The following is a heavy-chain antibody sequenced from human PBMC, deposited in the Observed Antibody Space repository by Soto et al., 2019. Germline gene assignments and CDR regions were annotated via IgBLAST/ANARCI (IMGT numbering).Heavy chain of an antibody. J-gene: IGHJ4*02. CDR3: ATDQPGYSSSWYQH. CDR2: FDPEDGET. Sequence: ASVKVSCKASGYTLTELSMHWVRQAPGKGLEWMGGFDPEDGETIYAQKFQGRVTMTEDTSTDTAYMELSSLRSEDTAVYYCATDQPGYSSSWYQHWGQGTLVTVSS. CDR1: GYTLTELS. D-gene: IGHD6-13*01. V-gene: IGHV1-24*01.